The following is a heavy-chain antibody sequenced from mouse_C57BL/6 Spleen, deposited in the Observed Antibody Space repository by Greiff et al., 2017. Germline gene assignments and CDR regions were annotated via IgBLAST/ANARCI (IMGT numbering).Heavy chain of an antibody. J-gene: IGHJ4*01. Sequence: QVHVKQSGAELVRPGASVKLSCKASGYTFTDYYINWVKQRPGQGLEWIARLYPGSGNTSYNEKFKGKDTLTAEKSSSTAYMQLSSLTSEVSAVYVCARGHLRYSNYDAMDYWGQGTSVTVSS. D-gene: IGHD2-5*01. V-gene: IGHV1-76*01. CDR2: LYPGSGNT. CDR3: ARGHLRYSNYDAMDY. CDR1: GYTFTDYY.